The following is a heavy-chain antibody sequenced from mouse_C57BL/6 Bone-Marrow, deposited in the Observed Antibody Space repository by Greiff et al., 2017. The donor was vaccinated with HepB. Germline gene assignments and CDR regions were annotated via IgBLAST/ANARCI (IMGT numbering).Heavy chain of an antibody. V-gene: IGHV5-6*01. Sequence: EVNLVESGGDLVRPGGSLKLSCAASGFTFSTSGMSWVRQTPDKRLEWVATINTGGTNTYYADSVRWRFTISKDSAKNTLFLLMNSLKSEDSAIYYCTRDRFDYYFDYWGQGTTLTVSS. CDR3: TRDRFDYYFDY. CDR2: INTGGTNT. D-gene: IGHD2-14*01. J-gene: IGHJ2*01. CDR1: GFTFSTSG.